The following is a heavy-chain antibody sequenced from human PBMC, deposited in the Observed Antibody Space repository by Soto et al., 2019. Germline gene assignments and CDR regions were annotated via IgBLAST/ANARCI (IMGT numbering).Heavy chain of an antibody. D-gene: IGHD2-15*01. Sequence: QVQLVQSGAEVKKPGSSVKVSCKASAGTFSSYTISWVRQAPGQGLEWMGRVIPILGIANYAQKIQGRVTITADKSTSTAYMELSSLRSEDTAVYYCATTGYCSGGSCYMAVWFDPWGQGTLVTVSS. CDR2: VIPILGIA. CDR3: ATTGYCSGGSCYMAVWFDP. V-gene: IGHV1-69*02. CDR1: AGTFSSYT. J-gene: IGHJ5*02.